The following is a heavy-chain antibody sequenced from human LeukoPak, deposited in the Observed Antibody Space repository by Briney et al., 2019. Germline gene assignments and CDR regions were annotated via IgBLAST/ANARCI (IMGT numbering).Heavy chain of an antibody. D-gene: IGHD4-23*01. CDR1: GYTLTGYY. Sequence: GASVKVSCKASGYTLTGYYMHWVRQAPGQGLEWMGWINPNSGGTNYAQKFQGRVTMTRDTSISTAYMELSRLRSDDTAVYYCASLSDPEDDDGGQIDYWGQGTLVTVSS. V-gene: IGHV1-2*02. CDR2: INPNSGGT. J-gene: IGHJ4*02. CDR3: ASLSDPEDDDGGQIDY.